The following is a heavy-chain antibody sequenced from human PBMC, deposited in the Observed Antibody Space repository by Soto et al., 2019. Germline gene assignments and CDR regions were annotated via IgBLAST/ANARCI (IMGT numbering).Heavy chain of an antibody. CDR2: ISWNSGSI. D-gene: IGHD2-15*01. V-gene: IGHV3-9*01. CDR3: AKAPQNENCSGGSCYPEYFQH. Sequence: PGGSLRLSCAASGFTFDDYAMHWVRQAPGKGLEWVSGISWNSGSIGYADSVKGRFTISRDNAKNSLYLQMNSLRAEDTALYYCAKAPQNENCSGGSCYPEYFQHWGQGTLVTVSS. CDR1: GFTFDDYA. J-gene: IGHJ1*01.